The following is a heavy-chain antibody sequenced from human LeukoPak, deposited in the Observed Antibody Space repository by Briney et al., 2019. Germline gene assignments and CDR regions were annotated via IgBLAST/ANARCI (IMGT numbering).Heavy chain of an antibody. Sequence: GGSLRLSCAASGFTFSDYYMSWIRQAPGQGLEWVAYTGSGASAIYYADSVKGRFTISRDNAKDSLYLQMNSLRAEDTAVYYCARDGVSFFGMDVWGQGTTVTVSS. D-gene: IGHD2-2*01. CDR1: GFTFSDYY. CDR2: TGSGASAI. V-gene: IGHV3-11*01. J-gene: IGHJ6*02. CDR3: ARDGVSFFGMDV.